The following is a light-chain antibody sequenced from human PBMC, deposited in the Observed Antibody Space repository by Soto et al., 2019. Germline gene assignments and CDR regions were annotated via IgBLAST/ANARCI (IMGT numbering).Light chain of an antibody. V-gene: IGKV3-20*01. CDR2: AAS. CDR1: QRVSSGY. J-gene: IGKJ2*01. CDR3: QQYGSSPPYT. Sequence: EIVLTQSPGTLSLSPGERATLSCRASQRVSSGYLAWYQQKPGQAPRLLIYAASSRATGIPDRFSGSGSGTDFTLTISRLEPEDFAVYYWQQYGSSPPYTFGQGTKLEIK.